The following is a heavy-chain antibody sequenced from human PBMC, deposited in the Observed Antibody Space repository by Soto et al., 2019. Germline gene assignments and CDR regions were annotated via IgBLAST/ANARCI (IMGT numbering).Heavy chain of an antibody. D-gene: IGHD3-22*01. V-gene: IGHV3-11*01. CDR3: ARYIGYYDSSGYFDY. Sequence: PGGSLRLSCAVSGFIFSDYYMSWIRQAPGKGLEWVSYISSRGDIIYYADSVKGRFTISRDNAKNSLYLQMNSVRGEETAVYYFARYIGYYDSSGYFDYWGQGTLVTVSS. CDR2: ISSRGDII. CDR1: GFIFSDYY. J-gene: IGHJ4*02.